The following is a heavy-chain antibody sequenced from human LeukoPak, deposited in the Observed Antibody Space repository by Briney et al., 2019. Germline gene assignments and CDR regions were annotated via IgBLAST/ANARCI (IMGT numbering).Heavy chain of an antibody. CDR2: ISSSSSTI. J-gene: IGHJ4*02. V-gene: IGHV3-48*01. D-gene: IGHD1-26*01. CDR1: GFTFSSYS. CDR3: ANTGGGSYYIPDIDY. Sequence: PGGSLRLSCAASGFTFSSYSMNWVRQAPGKGLEWVSYISSSSSTIYYADSVKGRFTISRDNSKNTLFLQMNSLRAEDTAVYYCANTGGGSYYIPDIDYWGQGTLVTVSS.